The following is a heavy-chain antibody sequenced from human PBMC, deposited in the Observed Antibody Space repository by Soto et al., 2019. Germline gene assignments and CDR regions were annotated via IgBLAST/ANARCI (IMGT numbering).Heavy chain of an antibody. CDR2: ISDNADST. CDR3: AKVGTKRIGYCSGDSCYSFDC. D-gene: IGHD2-15*01. V-gene: IGHV3-23*01. J-gene: IGHJ4*02. CDR1: GFTFSSYA. Sequence: EVQLLESGGGLIQPGGSLRLSCAVSGFTFSSYAMSWVRQAPGKGLEWVSAISDNADSTYYADSVKGRFTISIDNSNNTLYLPMISVRAEDTTVDYCAKVGTKRIGYCSGDSCYSFDCGGRGTLVTVSS.